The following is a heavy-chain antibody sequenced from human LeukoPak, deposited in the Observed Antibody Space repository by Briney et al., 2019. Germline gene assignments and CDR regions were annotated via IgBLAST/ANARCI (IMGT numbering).Heavy chain of an antibody. Sequence: GGSLRLSCAASGFTFSSYAMSWVRQSPGKGLEWVSAISGGCGSTYYADSVKGRFTISRDNSKNTLYLQMNSLRAEDTAVYYCAKFYDISTGYFDCWGQGTLVTVSS. CDR3: AKFYDISTGYFDC. CDR2: ISGGCGST. CDR1: GFTFSSYA. J-gene: IGHJ4*02. V-gene: IGHV3-23*01. D-gene: IGHD3-9*01.